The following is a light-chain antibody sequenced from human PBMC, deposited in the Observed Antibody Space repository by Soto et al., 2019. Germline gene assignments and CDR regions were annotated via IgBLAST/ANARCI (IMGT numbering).Light chain of an antibody. CDR1: SSDIGDGDF. Sequence: QSALTQPASVSGSPGQSITISCTGTSSDIGDGDFVSWYQQRPGKAPKLMIYKVSNRPSGVSNRFSGSKSGNTASLTISGLQAEDEADYYCNSYTSSSTFVFGTGTKLTVL. J-gene: IGLJ1*01. CDR2: KVS. CDR3: NSYTSSSTFV. V-gene: IGLV2-14*01.